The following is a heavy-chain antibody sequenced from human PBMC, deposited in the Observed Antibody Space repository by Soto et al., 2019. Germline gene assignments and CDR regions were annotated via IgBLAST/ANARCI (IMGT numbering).Heavy chain of an antibody. V-gene: IGHV3-23*01. J-gene: IGHJ4*02. CDR3: AKGSPKPSHFAD. CDR1: GFTFSSYA. CDR2: ISGSGGST. Sequence: GGSLILSCASSGFTFSSYAMSWVRQAPGKGLEWVSAISGSGGSTYYADSVKGRFTISRDNSKNTLYLQMNSLRAEDTAVYYGAKGSPKPSHFADSGQRYLVPV. D-gene: IGHD3-10*01.